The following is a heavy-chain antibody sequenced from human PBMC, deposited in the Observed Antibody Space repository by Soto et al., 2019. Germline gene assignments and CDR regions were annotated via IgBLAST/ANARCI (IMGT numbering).Heavy chain of an antibody. CDR3: ARSAVGAIFGTTEFDY. CDR1: GSTFSDYY. V-gene: IGHV3-11*06. Sequence: GGSLRLSCAASGSTFSDYYMSWIRQAPGKGLEWVSYISSNSSYTNYADSVKGRFTISRDNAKNSLYLQMNSLRAEDTAVYYCARSAVGAIFGTTEFDYWGQGTLVTVSS. D-gene: IGHD1-1*01. CDR2: ISSNSSYT. J-gene: IGHJ4*02.